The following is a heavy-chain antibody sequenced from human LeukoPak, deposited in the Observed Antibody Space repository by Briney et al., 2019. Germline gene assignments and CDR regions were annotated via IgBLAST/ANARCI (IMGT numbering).Heavy chain of an antibody. V-gene: IGHV3-23*01. D-gene: IGHD3-10*01. J-gene: IGHJ4*02. CDR2: ISGSGGST. Sequence: PGGSLRLSCAASGFTFSSNAMSWVRQAPGKGLEWVSAISGSGGSTYYADSVKGRFTISRDNSKNTLYLQMNSLRAEDTAVYYCAKDSNYYGSGSYFPYWGQGTLVTVSS. CDR1: GFTFSSNA. CDR3: AKDSNYYGSGSYFPY.